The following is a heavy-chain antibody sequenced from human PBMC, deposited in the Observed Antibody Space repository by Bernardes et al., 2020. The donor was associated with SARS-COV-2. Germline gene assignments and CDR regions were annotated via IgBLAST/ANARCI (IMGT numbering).Heavy chain of an antibody. Sequence: GGSLRLSCAASGFTFSNAWMSWVRQAPGKGLEWVGRIKSKTDGGTTDYAAPVKGRFTISRDDSKNTLYLQMNSLKTEDTAVYYCTTDADIVVVPAAIWGQGTLVTVSS. J-gene: IGHJ4*02. CDR1: GFTFSNAW. D-gene: IGHD2-2*01. CDR3: TTDADIVVVPAAI. V-gene: IGHV3-15*01. CDR2: IKSKTDGGTT.